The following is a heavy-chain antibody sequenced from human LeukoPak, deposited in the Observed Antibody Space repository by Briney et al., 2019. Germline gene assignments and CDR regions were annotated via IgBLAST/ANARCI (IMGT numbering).Heavy chain of an antibody. CDR1: GASISSRSYY. J-gene: IGHJ4*02. Sequence: SETLSLTCTVSGASISSRSYYWVWIRQPPGKGLEWIGSIYYSGSTYYNPSLKSRVTISVDTSKNQFSLKLSSVTAADTAVYYCERVPRYCSGGSCYPDWGQGTLVTVSS. CDR3: ERVPRYCSGGSCYPD. D-gene: IGHD2-15*01. V-gene: IGHV4-39*07. CDR2: IYYSGST.